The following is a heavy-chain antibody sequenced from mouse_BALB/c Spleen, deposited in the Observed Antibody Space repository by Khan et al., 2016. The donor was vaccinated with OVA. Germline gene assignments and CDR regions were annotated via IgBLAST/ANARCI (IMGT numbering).Heavy chain of an antibody. Sequence: QVQLKESGPELVKPGASVKMSCKASGYTFTYYVITWVKQRTGQGLEWIGEIYPGSDNVYYTDRFKGKATLTTDKPSNTSYMQLSSLTSEDSAVYFCARGDGYYVYFDYWGQGTTLTVSS. J-gene: IGHJ2*01. CDR3: ARGDGYYVYFDY. CDR1: GYTFTYYV. V-gene: IGHV1-77*01. D-gene: IGHD2-3*01. CDR2: IYPGSDNV.